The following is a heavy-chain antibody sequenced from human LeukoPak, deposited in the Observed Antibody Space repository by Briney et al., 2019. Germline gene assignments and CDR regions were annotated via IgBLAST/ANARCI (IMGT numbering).Heavy chain of an antibody. CDR1: GFTFSSYG. CDR2: ISYDGSNK. D-gene: IGHD3-10*01. J-gene: IGHJ4*02. V-gene: IGHV3-30*18. CDR3: AKVWFGTPPFFDY. Sequence: GRSLRLSCAASGFTFSSYGMHWVRQAPGKGLEWVAVISYDGSNKYYADSVKGRFTISRDNSKNTLYLQMNSLRAEDTAVYYCAKVWFGTPPFFDYWGQGTLVTVSS.